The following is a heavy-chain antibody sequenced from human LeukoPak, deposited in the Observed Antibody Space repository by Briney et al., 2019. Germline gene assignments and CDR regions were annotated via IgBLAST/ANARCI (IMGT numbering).Heavy chain of an antibody. CDR2: TYYRSKWYN. CDR3: ARGFYCSGGSCEPLRYYYYGMDV. D-gene: IGHD2-15*01. CDR1: GDSVSSNSAA. Sequence: SQTLSLTCAISGDSVSSNSAAWNWIRQSPSRGLEWLGRTYYRSKWYNDYAVSVKSRITINPDTSKNQFSLQLNSVTPEDTAVYYCARGFYCSGGSCEPLRYYYYGMDVWGQGTTVTVSS. V-gene: IGHV6-1*01. J-gene: IGHJ6*02.